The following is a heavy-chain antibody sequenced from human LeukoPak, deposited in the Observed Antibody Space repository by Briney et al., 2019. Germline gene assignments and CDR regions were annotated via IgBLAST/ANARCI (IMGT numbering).Heavy chain of an antibody. V-gene: IGHV4-61*01. D-gene: IGHD3-10*01. CDR1: GGSISSGSYY. CDR3: ARVGVMVRGVFDY. CDR2: IYYSGST. J-gene: IGHJ4*02. Sequence: SETLSLTCTVSGGSISSGSYYWSWIRQPPGKGLEWIGYIYYSGSTNYNPSLKSRVTISVDTSKNQFSLKLSSVTAADTAVYYCARVGVMVRGVFDYWGQGTLVTVSS.